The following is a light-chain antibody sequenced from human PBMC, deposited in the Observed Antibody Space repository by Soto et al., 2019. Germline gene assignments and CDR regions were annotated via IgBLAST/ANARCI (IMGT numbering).Light chain of an antibody. Sequence: DIQMTQSPSSLSASVGDRVTITCRASQGISTDLAWYQQKPGKVPKLLIYAASTLQSGVPSRFSGGGSGTDFTLTISSLQPEDGATYYCQKYNSAPLTFGQGTRLEI. V-gene: IGKV1-27*01. CDR2: AAS. J-gene: IGKJ5*01. CDR3: QKYNSAPLT. CDR1: QGISTD.